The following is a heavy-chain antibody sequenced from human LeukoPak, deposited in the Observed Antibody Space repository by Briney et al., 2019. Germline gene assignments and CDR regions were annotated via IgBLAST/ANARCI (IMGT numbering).Heavy chain of an antibody. CDR1: GFPFSSYE. J-gene: IGHJ4*02. V-gene: IGHV3-23*01. CDR3: CRRDSDS. CDR2: LSGSDGTT. Sequence: GGSLRLSCAAAGFPFSSYELAWVRQAPGKGLKWVSGLSGSDGTTYYAESVKGRFTIFRDIHKKTLYLQMNSMRAEDTALYYCCRRDSDSWGQGTLVTVSS.